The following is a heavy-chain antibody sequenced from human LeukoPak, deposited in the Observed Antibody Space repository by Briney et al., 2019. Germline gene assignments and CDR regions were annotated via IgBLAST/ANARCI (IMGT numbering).Heavy chain of an antibody. CDR1: GGSISSGSYY. Sequence: SQTLSLTCTVSGGSISSGSYYWSWIRQPAGEGLEWIGRIYTSGSTNYNPSLKSRVTISVDTSKNQFSLKLSSVTAADTAVYYCARDRVDTANDAFDIWGQGTMVTVSS. CDR2: IYTSGST. D-gene: IGHD5-18*01. V-gene: IGHV4-61*02. CDR3: ARDRVDTANDAFDI. J-gene: IGHJ3*02.